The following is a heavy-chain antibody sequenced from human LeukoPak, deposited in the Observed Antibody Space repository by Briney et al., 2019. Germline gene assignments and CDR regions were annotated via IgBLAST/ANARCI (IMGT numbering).Heavy chain of an antibody. V-gene: IGHV3-30*02. CDR1: GFTFSSYG. CDR2: IRYDGSNK. CDR3: AKGGRVGTMIVVVIPTGDAFDI. Sequence: PGGSLRLSCAASGFTFSSYGMHWVRQAPGKGLEWVAFIRYDGSNKYYADSVKGRFTISRDNSKNTLYLQMNSLRAEDTAVYYCAKGGRVGTMIVVVIPTGDAFDIWGQGTMVTVSS. J-gene: IGHJ3*02. D-gene: IGHD3-22*01.